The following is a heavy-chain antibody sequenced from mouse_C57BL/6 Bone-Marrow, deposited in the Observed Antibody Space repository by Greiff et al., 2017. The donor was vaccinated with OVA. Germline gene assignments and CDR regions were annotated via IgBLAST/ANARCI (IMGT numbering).Heavy chain of an antibody. J-gene: IGHJ1*03. D-gene: IGHD1-1*01. CDR2: IDPNSGGT. V-gene: IGHV1-72*01. CDR1: GYNFTSYW. CDR3: ARGHYYGSSYHYWYFDV. Sequence: VKLQQPGAELVTPGASVKLSCKASGYNFTSYWMHWVKQRPGRGLEWIGRIDPNSGGTKYNEKFTSKATLTVDRPAMPAYIQLSSLTSDDSAVYDGARGHYYGSSYHYWYFDVWGTGTTVTVSS.